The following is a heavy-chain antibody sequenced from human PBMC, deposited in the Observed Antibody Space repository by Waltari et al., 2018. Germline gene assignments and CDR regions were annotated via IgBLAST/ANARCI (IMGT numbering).Heavy chain of an antibody. Sequence: EVQLLESGGGLVQPGGSLRLSCSASGFTFRRFAMSWVRQAPGKGLEWVSAISGSGGSTYYADSVKGRFTISRDNSKNTLYLQMNSLRAEDTAVYYCAKDVSGRYFDLWGRGTLVTVSS. CDR1: GFTFRRFA. CDR3: AKDVSGRYFDL. J-gene: IGHJ2*01. V-gene: IGHV3-23*01. CDR2: ISGSGGST.